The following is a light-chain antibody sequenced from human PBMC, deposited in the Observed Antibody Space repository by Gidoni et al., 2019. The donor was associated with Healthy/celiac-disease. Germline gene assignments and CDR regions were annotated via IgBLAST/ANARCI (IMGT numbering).Light chain of an antibody. CDR3: QSADSSGTYV. CDR1: ALPKHY. Sequence: YELTQPPSVSVSPGQTARITCSGDALPKHYAYWYQQKPGQAPVLVIYKDSERPSGIPERFSGSSSGTTVTLTISGVQAEDEADYYCQSADSSGTYVFGTGTKVTVL. V-gene: IGLV3-25*02. J-gene: IGLJ1*01. CDR2: KDS.